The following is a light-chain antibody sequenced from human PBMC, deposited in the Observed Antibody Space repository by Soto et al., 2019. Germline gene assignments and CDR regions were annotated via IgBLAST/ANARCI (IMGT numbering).Light chain of an antibody. CDR2: KAS. J-gene: IGKJ1*01. CDR1: QGISSW. CDR3: QQYTT. Sequence: DIQMTQSPSALSASVGDRVTITCRGSQGISSWLAWYQQKPGKAPRLLIYKASSLASGVPSRFSGSGSGTEFTLTISSLQPEDVATYHCQQYTTFGQGTKVEI. V-gene: IGKV1-5*03.